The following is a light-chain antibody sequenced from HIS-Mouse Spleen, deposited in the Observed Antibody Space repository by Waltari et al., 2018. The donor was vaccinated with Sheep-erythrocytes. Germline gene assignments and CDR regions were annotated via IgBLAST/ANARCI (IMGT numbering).Light chain of an antibody. CDR2: EGS. Sequence: QSALTQPASVSGSPGQSITISCTGTSSDVGSYNLVSWYQQHPGKAPKLMIYEGSQRPSRVSTRFTASKSGDTASLTIAGLQAEGEADYYCCSYAGSSTPWVFGGGTKLTVL. V-gene: IGLV2-23*01. CDR1: SSDVGSYNL. CDR3: CSYAGSSTPWV. J-gene: IGLJ3*02.